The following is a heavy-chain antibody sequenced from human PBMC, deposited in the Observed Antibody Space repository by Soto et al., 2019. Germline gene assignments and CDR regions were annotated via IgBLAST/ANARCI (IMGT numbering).Heavy chain of an antibody. J-gene: IGHJ6*01. CDR3: AKDYWFRENCYGMDV. Sequence: VGSLRLSCASSVCTFSSYGMHCVRHSPGKWLEWVAVISYDGSNKYYADSVKGRFTISRDNSKNTLYLQMNSLRAEDTAVYYCAKDYWFRENCYGMDVWGQGTTVIVSS. CDR1: VCTFSSYG. CDR2: ISYDGSNK. V-gene: IGHV3-30*18. D-gene: IGHD3-10*01.